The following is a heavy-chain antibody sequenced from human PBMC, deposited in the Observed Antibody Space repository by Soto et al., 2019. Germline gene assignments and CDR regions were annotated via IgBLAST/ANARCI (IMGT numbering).Heavy chain of an antibody. V-gene: IGHV3-11*04. D-gene: IGHD3-22*01. J-gene: IGHJ5*02. CDR3: ARDAPPLAYYYDPNWFDP. Sequence: LSLTCTVSGGSISSGDYYWSWIRQPPGKGLEWVSYISSSSSTIYYADSVKGRFTISRDNAKNSLYLQMNSLRDEDTAVYYCARDAPPLAYYYDPNWFDPWGQGTLVTVSS. CDR1: GGSISSGDYY. CDR2: ISSSSSTI.